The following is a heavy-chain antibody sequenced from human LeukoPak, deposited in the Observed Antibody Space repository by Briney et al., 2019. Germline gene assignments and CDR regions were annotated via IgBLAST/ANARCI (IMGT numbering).Heavy chain of an antibody. V-gene: IGHV3-11*04. Sequence: GGSLRLSCAASGFTFSDYYMSWIRQAPGKGLEWVSYISSSGSTIYYADSVKGRFTISRDNSKNTLYLQMNSLRPEDAAVYYCARGWGGSSWPFDYWGQGTLVTVSS. D-gene: IGHD6-13*01. CDR1: GFTFSDYY. CDR2: ISSSGSTI. CDR3: ARGWGGSSWPFDY. J-gene: IGHJ4*02.